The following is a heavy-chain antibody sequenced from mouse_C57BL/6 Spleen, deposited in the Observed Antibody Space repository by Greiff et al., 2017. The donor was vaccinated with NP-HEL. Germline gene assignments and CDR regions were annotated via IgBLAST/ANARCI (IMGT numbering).Heavy chain of an antibody. CDR2: IYPGDGDT. J-gene: IGHJ3*01. CDR1: GYAFSSYW. CDR3: AREAETGTGFAY. Sequence: QVQLKESGAELVKPGASVKISCKASGYAFSSYWMNWVKQRPGKGLEWIGQIYPGDGDTNYNGKFKGKATLTADKSSSTAYMQLSSLTSEDSAVYFCAREAETGTGFAYWGQGTLVTVSA. D-gene: IGHD4-1*01. V-gene: IGHV1-80*01.